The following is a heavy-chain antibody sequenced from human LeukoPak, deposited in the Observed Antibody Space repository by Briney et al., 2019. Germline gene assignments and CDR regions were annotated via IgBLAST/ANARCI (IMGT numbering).Heavy chain of an antibody. Sequence: GGSLKLSCAASGFIFSSYVMNWVRQAPGKGLEYVSAISSNGGSTYYADSVKGRFTISRDNSKNTLYLQMGSLRVEDMAVYYCARGRGGHYDYWGQGTLVTVSS. V-gene: IGHV3-64*02. D-gene: IGHD1-26*01. CDR1: GFIFSSYV. CDR2: ISSNGGST. CDR3: ARGRGGHYDY. J-gene: IGHJ4*02.